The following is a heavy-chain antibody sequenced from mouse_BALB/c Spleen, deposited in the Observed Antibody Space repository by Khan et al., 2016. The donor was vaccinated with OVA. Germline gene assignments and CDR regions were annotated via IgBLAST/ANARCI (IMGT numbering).Heavy chain of an antibody. D-gene: IGHD2-2*01. J-gene: IGHJ3*01. CDR1: GYTFTSYW. CDR2: IYPGNSDT. CDR3: TRFGYLFTY. Sequence: VQLQQSGTVLARPGTSVKLSCKASGYTFTSYWMHWVKQRPGQGLVWIGAIYPGNSDTSYNQKFKGKAKLTAVTSTNTAYLEFNSLTNEDSAVYYCTRFGYLFTYWGQGTLVTVSA. V-gene: IGHV1-5*01.